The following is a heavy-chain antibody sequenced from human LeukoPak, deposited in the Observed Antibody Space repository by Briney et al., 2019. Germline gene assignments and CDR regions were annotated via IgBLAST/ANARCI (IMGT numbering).Heavy chain of an antibody. D-gene: IGHD3-3*01. V-gene: IGHV1-2*02. CDR3: ARALRFLEWLSRWDYYYYMDV. CDR1: GYTFTGYY. J-gene: IGHJ6*03. Sequence: ASVKVSCKASGYTFTGYYMHWVRQAPGQGLEWMGWINPNSGGTNYAQKFQGRVTMTRDTSISTAYMELSRLRSDDTAVYYCARALRFLEWLSRWDYYYYMDVWGKGTKVTVSS. CDR2: INPNSGGT.